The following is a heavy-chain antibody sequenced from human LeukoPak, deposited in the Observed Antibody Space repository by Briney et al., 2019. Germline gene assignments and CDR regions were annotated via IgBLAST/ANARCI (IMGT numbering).Heavy chain of an antibody. V-gene: IGHV3-30*18. CDR1: GITFSSYG. D-gene: IGHD5-18*01. Sequence: PGGSLRLSCVTFGITFSSYGMHWVRQVPGKGLEWVAVISYDAKSNYHVDSVKGRFTISRDNSKNTLYLQMNSLRAEDTAVYYCAKDISYGYLDYWGQGTLVTVSS. J-gene: IGHJ4*02. CDR2: ISYDAKSN. CDR3: AKDISYGYLDY.